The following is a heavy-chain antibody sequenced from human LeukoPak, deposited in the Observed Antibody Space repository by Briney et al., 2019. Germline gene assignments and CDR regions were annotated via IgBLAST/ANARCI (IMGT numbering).Heavy chain of an antibody. J-gene: IGHJ5*02. CDR1: GFTFSSYW. V-gene: IGHV3-23*01. D-gene: IGHD3-3*01. CDR2: ISGSGGST. Sequence: GGSLRLSCAASGFTFSSYWMSWVRQAPGKGLEWVSAISGSGGSTYYADSVKGRFTISRDNSKNTLYLQMNSLRAEDTAVYYCAKDPFSVYYDFSVGLNWFDPWGQGTLVTVSS. CDR3: AKDPFSVYYDFSVGLNWFDP.